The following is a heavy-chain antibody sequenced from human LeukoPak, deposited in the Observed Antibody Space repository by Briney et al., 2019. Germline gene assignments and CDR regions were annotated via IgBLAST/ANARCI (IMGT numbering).Heavy chain of an antibody. D-gene: IGHD3-10*01. Sequence: PSETLSLTCAVSGGSISSSYYWSWIRQPPGKGLEWIGYIYYSGSTNYNPSLKSRVTISADTSKNQFSLKLSSVTAADTAVYYCARGPRGSDYNSYYYYMDVWGKGTTVTVSS. CDR2: IYYSGST. CDR1: GGSISSSYY. J-gene: IGHJ6*03. CDR3: ARGPRGSDYNSYYYYMDV. V-gene: IGHV4-61*01.